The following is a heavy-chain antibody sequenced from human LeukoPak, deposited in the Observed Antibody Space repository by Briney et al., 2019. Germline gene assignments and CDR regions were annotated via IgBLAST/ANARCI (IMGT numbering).Heavy chain of an antibody. CDR2: ISGSGGST. Sequence: PPGGSLRLSCAASGFTFSSYAMSWVRQAPGKGLEWVSAISGSGGSTYYADSVKGRFTISRDNSKNTLYLQMNSLRAEDTAVYYCHSGYDMAPAPYYYYGMDVWGQGTTVTVSS. D-gene: IGHD5-12*01. V-gene: IGHV3-23*01. J-gene: IGHJ6*02. CDR1: GFTFSSYA. CDR3: HSGYDMAPAPYYYYGMDV.